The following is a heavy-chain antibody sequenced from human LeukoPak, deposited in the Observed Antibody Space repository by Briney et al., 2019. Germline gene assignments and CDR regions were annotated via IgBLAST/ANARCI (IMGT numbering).Heavy chain of an antibody. CDR3: ARPENPSTNYGFDY. J-gene: IGHJ4*02. D-gene: IGHD3-10*01. Sequence: GRSLRLSCTASGFTFSTSPIHWVRQAPGKGLEWVSFISHDANTKYYPDSVKGRFTVSRDNSRNTLYLQLDSPKVEDTAVYYCARPENPSTNYGFDYWGQGTLVTVSS. CDR2: ISHDANTK. V-gene: IGHV3-30*04. CDR1: GFTFSTSP.